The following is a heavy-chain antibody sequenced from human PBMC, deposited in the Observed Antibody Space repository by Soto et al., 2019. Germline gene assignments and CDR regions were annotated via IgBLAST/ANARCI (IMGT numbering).Heavy chain of an antibody. CDR2: IYSGGST. J-gene: IGHJ3*02. CDR3: AREPYCSGGSCYSHAFDI. CDR1: GFTVSSNY. Sequence: PGGSLRLSCAASGFTVSSNYMSWVRQAPGKGLEWVSVIYSGGSTYYADSVKGRFTISRDNSKNTLYLQMNSLRAEDTAVYYCAREPYCSGGSCYSHAFDIWGQGTMVTVSS. D-gene: IGHD2-15*01. V-gene: IGHV3-66*01.